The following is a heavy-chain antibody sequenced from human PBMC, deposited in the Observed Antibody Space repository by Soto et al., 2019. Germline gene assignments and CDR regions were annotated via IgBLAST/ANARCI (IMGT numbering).Heavy chain of an antibody. D-gene: IGHD3-10*01. CDR2: IIPIFGTA. Sequence: ASVKVSCKASGGTFSSYAISWVRQAPGQGLEWTGGIIPIFGTANYAQKFQGRVTITADKSTSTAYMELSSLRSEDTAVYYCARGGGWVRGVIIGSYYYGMEVWGQRTTVTVCS. CDR3: ARGGGWVRGVIIGSYYYGMEV. V-gene: IGHV1-69*06. CDR1: GGTFSSYA. J-gene: IGHJ6*01.